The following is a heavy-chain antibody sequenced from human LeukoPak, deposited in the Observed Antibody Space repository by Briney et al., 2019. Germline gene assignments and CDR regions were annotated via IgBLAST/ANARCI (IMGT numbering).Heavy chain of an antibody. V-gene: IGHV4-39*01. Sequence: PSETLSLTCTVSGGSISSSSYYWGWIRQPPGKGLEWIGSIYYSGSTYYNPSLKSRVTISVDTSKNQFSLKLSSVTAADTAVYYCARGQWLGEFDYWGQGTLVAVSS. CDR3: ARGQWLGEFDY. CDR1: GGSISSSSYY. D-gene: IGHD6-19*01. J-gene: IGHJ4*02. CDR2: IYYSGST.